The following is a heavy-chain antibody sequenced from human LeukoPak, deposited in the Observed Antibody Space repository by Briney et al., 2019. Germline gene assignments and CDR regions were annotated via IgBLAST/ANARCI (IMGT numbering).Heavy chain of an antibody. V-gene: IGHV3-21*01. CDR2: ITSGTTYI. Sequence: PGGSLRLSCAASGFTFSSYNMNWVRQAPGKGLEWVSSITSGTTYIYYAESVKGRFTVSRDNAKNSLYLQMSSLRAEDTAIYYCAKDGVWGQGTLVTVSS. CDR3: AKDGV. D-gene: IGHD3-3*01. CDR1: GFTFSSYN. J-gene: IGHJ4*02.